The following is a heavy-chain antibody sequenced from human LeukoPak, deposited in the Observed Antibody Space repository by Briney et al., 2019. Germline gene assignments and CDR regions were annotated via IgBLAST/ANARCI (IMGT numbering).Heavy chain of an antibody. D-gene: IGHD6-13*01. V-gene: IGHV4-4*02. Sequence: SETLSLTCTVSGGSITTSHWWGWVRQPPGKGLEWVGEIHHSGSTNSNPSLKSRVTTSVDTSKNQFSLKLSSVTAADTAVYYCARRGSSWLYYFDYWGQGTPVTVSS. CDR3: ARRGSSWLYYFDY. CDR2: IHHSGST. J-gene: IGHJ4*02. CDR1: GGSITTSHW.